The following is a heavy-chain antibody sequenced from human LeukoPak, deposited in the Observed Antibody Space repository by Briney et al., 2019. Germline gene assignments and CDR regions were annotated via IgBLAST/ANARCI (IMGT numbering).Heavy chain of an antibody. D-gene: IGHD3-3*01. CDR2: INPNSGGT. J-gene: IGHJ6*02. V-gene: IGHV1-2*04. Sequence: ASVKVSCKASGYTFTGYYMHWVRQAPGQGLEWMGWINPNSGGTNYAQKFQGWVTMTRDTSISTAYMELSRLRSDDTAVYYCARSCRITIFGVVRRLCYGMDVWGQGTTVTVSS. CDR3: ARSCRITIFGVVRRLCYGMDV. CDR1: GYTFTGYY.